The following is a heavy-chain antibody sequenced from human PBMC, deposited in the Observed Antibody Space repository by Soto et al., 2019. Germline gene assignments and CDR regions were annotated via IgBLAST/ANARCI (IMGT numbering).Heavy chain of an antibody. CDR2: ISSSGSTI. Sequence: LRLSCAASGFTFSSYEMNWVRQAPGKGLEWVSYISSSGSTIYYADSVKGRFTISRDNAKNSLYLQMNSLRAEDTAVYYCARYYDFWSGYHYYYYYGMDVWGQGTTVTVSS. J-gene: IGHJ6*02. D-gene: IGHD3-3*01. CDR3: ARYYDFWSGYHYYYYYGMDV. V-gene: IGHV3-48*03. CDR1: GFTFSSYE.